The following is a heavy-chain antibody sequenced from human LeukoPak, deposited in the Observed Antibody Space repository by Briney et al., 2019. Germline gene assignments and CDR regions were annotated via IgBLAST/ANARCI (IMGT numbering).Heavy chain of an antibody. J-gene: IGHJ4*02. V-gene: IGHV3-23*01. D-gene: IGHD3-3*01. CDR1: GFTFSNYA. CDR3: AKGGQNYDFWRFDY. Sequence: PGGSLRLSCAASGFTFSNYAMNWVRRAPGKGLEWVSPISGSGGSTYFAGSVKGRVTISRDNSKNTMYMQMNSLRVEDTAVYYCAKGGQNYDFWRFDYWGQGSLVTVSS. CDR2: ISGSGGST.